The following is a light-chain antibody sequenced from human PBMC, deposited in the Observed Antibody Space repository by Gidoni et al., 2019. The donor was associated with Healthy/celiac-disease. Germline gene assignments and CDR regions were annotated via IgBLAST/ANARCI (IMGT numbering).Light chain of an antibody. CDR1: QSISSY. CDR3: QQSYSTRYT. J-gene: IGKJ2*01. Sequence: DIQMNQSPSSLSASVGDRVTITCRASQSISSYLNWYQQKPGKAPKLLIYAASSLQSGVPSRLSGSGSGTDFTLTISSLQPEDVATYYCQQSYSTRYTFGQGTKLEIK. CDR2: AAS. V-gene: IGKV1-39*01.